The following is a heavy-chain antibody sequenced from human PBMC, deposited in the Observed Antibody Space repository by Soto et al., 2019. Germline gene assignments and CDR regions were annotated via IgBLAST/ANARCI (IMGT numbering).Heavy chain of an antibody. CDR2: ISGSGGST. J-gene: IGHJ4*02. V-gene: IGHV3-23*01. Sequence: GGSLRLSCAASGFTFSSYAMSWVRQAPGKGLEWVSAISGSGGSTYYADSVKGRFTISRDNSKNTLYPQMNSLRAEDTAVYYCAKVPPPYCSSTSCHKYYFDYWGQGTLVTVSS. CDR1: GFTFSSYA. CDR3: AKVPPPYCSSTSCHKYYFDY. D-gene: IGHD2-2*01.